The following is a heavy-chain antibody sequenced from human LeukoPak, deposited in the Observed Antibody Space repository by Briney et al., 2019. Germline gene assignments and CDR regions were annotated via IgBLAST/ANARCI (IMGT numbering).Heavy chain of an antibody. D-gene: IGHD3-22*01. CDR2: IYYSGIT. Sequence: TPSETLSLTCTVSGGSISGYYWTWIRQPPGKGLDWIGYIYYSGITNYNPSLKSRVTISVDASKNQFSLKLSSVTAADTAVYYCARLRNYYDSSGYYAIDYWGQGTLVTVSS. CDR1: GGSISGYY. V-gene: IGHV4-59*08. J-gene: IGHJ4*01. CDR3: ARLRNYYDSSGYYAIDY.